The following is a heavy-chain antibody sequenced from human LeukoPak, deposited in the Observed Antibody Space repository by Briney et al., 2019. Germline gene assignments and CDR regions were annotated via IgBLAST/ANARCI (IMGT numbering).Heavy chain of an antibody. CDR3: ARDKRAGWLRFGRTKDNWFDP. Sequence: ASVKVSCKASGYTFTGYYMHWVRQAPGQGLEWMGWINPNSGGTNYAQKFQGRVTMTRDTSISTAYMELSRLRSDDTAVYYCARDKRAGWLRFGRTKDNWFDPWGQGALVTVSS. CDR2: INPNSGGT. V-gene: IGHV1-2*02. J-gene: IGHJ5*02. D-gene: IGHD5-12*01. CDR1: GYTFTGYY.